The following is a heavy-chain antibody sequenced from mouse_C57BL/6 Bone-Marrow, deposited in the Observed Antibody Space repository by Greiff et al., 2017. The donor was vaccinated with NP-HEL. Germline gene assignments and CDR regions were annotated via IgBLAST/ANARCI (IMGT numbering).Heavy chain of an antibody. D-gene: IGHD1-1*01. CDR2: INPNYGTT. CDR1: GYSFTDYN. CDR3: SRGDYYGSSYVSFAY. V-gene: IGHV1-39*01. Sequence: VQLQQSGPELVKPGASVKISCKASGYSFTDYNMNWVKQSNGKSLEWIGVINPNYGTTSYNQKFKGKATLTVDQSSSTAYMQLNSLTSEDSAVYYGSRGDYYGSSYVSFAYWGQGTLVTVSA. J-gene: IGHJ3*01.